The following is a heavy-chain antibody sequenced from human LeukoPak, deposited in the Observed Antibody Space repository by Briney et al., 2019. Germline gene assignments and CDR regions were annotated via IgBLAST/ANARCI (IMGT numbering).Heavy chain of an antibody. CDR2: IIPIFGTA. V-gene: IGHV1-69*13. Sequence: ASVKVSCKASGGTFSSYAISWVRQAPGQGLEWMGGIIPIFGTANYAQKFQGRVTITADESTSTAYMELSSLRSEDTAVYYCARDSGGYCTNGVCYKDYYFDYWGQGTLVTVSS. D-gene: IGHD2-8*01. CDR3: ARDSGGYCTNGVCYKDYYFDY. CDR1: GGTFSSYA. J-gene: IGHJ4*02.